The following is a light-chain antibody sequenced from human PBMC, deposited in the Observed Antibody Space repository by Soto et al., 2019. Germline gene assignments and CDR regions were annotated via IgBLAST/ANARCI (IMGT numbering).Light chain of an antibody. CDR1: SSNIGSNT. V-gene: IGLV1-44*01. CDR3: AAWDDSLNGLV. J-gene: IGLJ1*01. CDR2: SNN. Sequence: QSVLTPPPSSSGTPGQRVTISCSGSSSNIGSNTVNWYQQLPGTAPKLLIYSNNQRPSGVPDRFSGSKSGTSASLAISGLQSEDEADYYCAAWDDSLNGLVFGTGTKVTV.